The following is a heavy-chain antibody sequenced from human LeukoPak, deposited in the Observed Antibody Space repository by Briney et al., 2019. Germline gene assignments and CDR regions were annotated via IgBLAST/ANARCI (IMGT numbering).Heavy chain of an antibody. Sequence: SETLSLTCTVSGGSISSYYWSWIRQPPGKGVEWIGYIYYSGSTNYNPSLKSRVTISVDTSKNQFSLKLSSVTAADTAVYYCARVLCSSTSCYRGVSPDFDYWGQGTLVTVSS. D-gene: IGHD2-2*01. V-gene: IGHV4-59*01. CDR1: GGSISSYY. J-gene: IGHJ4*02. CDR2: IYYSGST. CDR3: ARVLCSSTSCYRGVSPDFDY.